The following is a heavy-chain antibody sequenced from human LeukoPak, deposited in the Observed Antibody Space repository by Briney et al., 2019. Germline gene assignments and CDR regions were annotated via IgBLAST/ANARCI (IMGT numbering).Heavy chain of an antibody. CDR1: GFTFTSYA. V-gene: IGHV3-23*01. CDR3: AKDPGRWLA. D-gene: IGHD2-15*01. CDR2: IRESGGTA. J-gene: IGHJ4*02. Sequence: PGGSLRLSCAASGFTFTSYAMSWVRQAPGKGLEWVSVIRESGGTAYYADSVKGRFTISRDNSKNTLYLQMNSLRAEDTAVYYCAKDPGRWLAWGQGTLVTVSS.